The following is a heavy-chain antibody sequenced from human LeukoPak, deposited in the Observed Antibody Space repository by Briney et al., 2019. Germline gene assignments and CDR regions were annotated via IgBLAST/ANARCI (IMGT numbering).Heavy chain of an antibody. CDR2: IIPILGIA. D-gene: IGHD3-16*01. CDR3: ARDFGDHGY. CDR1: GYTFTGYY. V-gene: IGHV1-69*04. Sequence: EASVKVSCKASGYTFTGYYMHWVRQAPGQGLEWMGRIIPILGIANYAQKFQGRVTITADKSTSTAYMELSSLRSEDTAVYYCARDFGDHGYWGQGTLVTVSS. J-gene: IGHJ4*02.